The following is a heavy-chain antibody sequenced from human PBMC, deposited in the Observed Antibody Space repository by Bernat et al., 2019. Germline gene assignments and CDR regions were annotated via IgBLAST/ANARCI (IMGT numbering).Heavy chain of an antibody. D-gene: IGHD3-16*02. V-gene: IGHV4-59*01. CDR2: ISHTGST. CDR3: ARAYDYTWGICRHAFDI. Sequence: QEQLQESGPRLVKASETLSLTCTVSGGSIGSYYWSWIRQPPGKGLEWIGDISHTGSTNYNPSLKSRLTISVDTSKDQFSLKLRSVTAADTAVYYCARAYDYTWGICRHAFDIWGQGTLVTVSS. J-gene: IGHJ3*02. CDR1: GGSIGSYY.